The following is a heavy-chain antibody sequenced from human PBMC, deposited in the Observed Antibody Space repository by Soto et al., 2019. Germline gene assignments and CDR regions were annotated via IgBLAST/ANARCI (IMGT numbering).Heavy chain of an antibody. Sequence: QVQLVQSGAEVKKPGASVKVSCKASGYTFTSYDINWVRQATGQGLEWMGWMNPNSGNIGYAQKFQGRVTMTTNTSISTAYMELSSLRSEDTAVYYCARERSSSKRFDPWGQGTLVTVSS. V-gene: IGHV1-8*01. J-gene: IGHJ5*02. D-gene: IGHD3-16*02. CDR1: GYTFTSYD. CDR3: ARERSSSKRFDP. CDR2: MNPNSGNI.